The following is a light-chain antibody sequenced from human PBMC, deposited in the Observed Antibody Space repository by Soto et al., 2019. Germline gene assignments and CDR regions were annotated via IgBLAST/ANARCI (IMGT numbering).Light chain of an antibody. Sequence: DIQMTQSPSTLSASVGDRVTITCRASQSISSWLAWYQQKPGKAPKLLIYEASNLESGVPLRFSGSGSGTEFTLTISSLQPDDFATYYCLQYTSYSPHTLGQGTKLEIK. CDR3: LQYTSYSPHT. J-gene: IGKJ2*01. CDR1: QSISSW. V-gene: IGKV1-5*03. CDR2: EAS.